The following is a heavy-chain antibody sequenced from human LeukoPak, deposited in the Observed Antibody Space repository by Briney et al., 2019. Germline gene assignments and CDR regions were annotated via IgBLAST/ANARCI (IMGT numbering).Heavy chain of an antibody. J-gene: IGHJ4*02. CDR3: TVWFGELTH. CDR2: ISPNSGST. CDR1: GYTFTDYN. V-gene: IGHV1-2*02. D-gene: IGHD3-10*01. Sequence: ASVKVSCEASGYTFTDYNIHWVRQAPGQGLEWMGWISPNSGSTNYAQKFQGRVTMTRDTSITTAYMELGRLRSDDTAMYYCTVWFGELTHWGQGTLVTVSS.